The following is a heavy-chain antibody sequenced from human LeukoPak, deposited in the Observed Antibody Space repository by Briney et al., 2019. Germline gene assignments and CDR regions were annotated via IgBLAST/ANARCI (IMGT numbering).Heavy chain of an antibody. J-gene: IGHJ4*02. CDR3: ARRRLAGTTNSEGAFDY. CDR1: GVTFSSYA. CDR2: IIPIFGIA. D-gene: IGHD1-1*01. V-gene: IGHV1-69*04. Sequence: GASVKVSCKASGVTFSSYAISWVRQAPGQGLEWMGRIIPIFGIANYAQKFQGRVTITADKSTSAAYMELSSLRSEDTAVYYCARRRLAGTTNSEGAFDYWGQGTLVTVSS.